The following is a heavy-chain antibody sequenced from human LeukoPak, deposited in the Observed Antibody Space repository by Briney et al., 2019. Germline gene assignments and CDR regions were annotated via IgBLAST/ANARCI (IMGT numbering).Heavy chain of an antibody. Sequence: GGSLRLSCAASGFTFSSYEMNWVRQAPGKGLEWVSYISSSGSTIYYADSAKGRFTISRDNAKNSLYLQMNSLRAKDTAVYYCARVLGQEEAFDYWGQGTLVTVSS. CDR3: ARVLGQEEAFDY. V-gene: IGHV3-48*03. CDR1: GFTFSSYE. J-gene: IGHJ4*02. CDR2: ISSSGSTI.